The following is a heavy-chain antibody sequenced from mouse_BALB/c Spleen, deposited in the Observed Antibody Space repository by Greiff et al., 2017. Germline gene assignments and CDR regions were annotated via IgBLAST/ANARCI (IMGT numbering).Heavy chain of an antibody. V-gene: IGHV5-9-4*01. CDR3: AREWYDAMDY. Sequence: EVMLVESGGGLVKPGGSLKLSCAASGFTFSSYAMSWVRQSPEKRLEWVAEISSGGSYTYYPDTVTGRFTISRDNAKNTLYLELSSLRSEDTAMYYCAREWYDAMDYWGQGTSVTVSS. CDR2: ISSGGSYT. CDR1: GFTFSSYA. J-gene: IGHJ4*01.